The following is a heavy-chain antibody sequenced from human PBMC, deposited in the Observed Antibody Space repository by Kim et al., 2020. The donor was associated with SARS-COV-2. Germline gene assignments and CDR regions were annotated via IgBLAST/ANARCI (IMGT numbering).Heavy chain of an antibody. CDR2: IYSGGST. Sequence: GGSLRLSCAASGFTVSSNYMSWVRQAPGKGLEWVSVIYSGGSTYYADSVKGRFTISRDNSKNTLYLQMNSLRAEDTAVYYCARDSPPAAYSSSWFSPSGPYYYYGVDVWGQGTTVTVSS. CDR1: GFTVSSNY. J-gene: IGHJ6*02. D-gene: IGHD6-13*01. V-gene: IGHV3-66*01. CDR3: ARDSPPAAYSSSWFSPSGPYYYYGVDV.